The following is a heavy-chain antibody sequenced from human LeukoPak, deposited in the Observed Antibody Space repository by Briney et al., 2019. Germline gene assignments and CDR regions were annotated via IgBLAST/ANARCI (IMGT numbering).Heavy chain of an antibody. CDR3: AREGTAVSTYLDY. J-gene: IGHJ4*02. CDR2: IYSGGST. V-gene: IGHV3-66*01. D-gene: IGHD5/OR15-5a*01. CDR1: GFTVSSNY. Sequence: GGSLRLSCAASGFTVSSNYMGWVRQAPGKGLEWVSVIYSGGSTYYADSVKGRFTISRDNSKNTLYLQMNSLRAEDTAVYYCAREGTAVSTYLDYWGQGTLVTVSS.